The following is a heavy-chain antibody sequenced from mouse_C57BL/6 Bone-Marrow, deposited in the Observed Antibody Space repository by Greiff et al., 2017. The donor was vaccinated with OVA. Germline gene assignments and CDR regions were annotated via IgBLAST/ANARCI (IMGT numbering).Heavy chain of an antibody. CDR1: GHTFTSYW. D-gene: IGHD2-2*01. Sequence: QVQLKESGAELAKPGASVKLSCKASGHTFTSYWMHWVKQRPGQGLEWIGYINPSSGYTKYNQKFKDKATLTADKSSSTAYMQLSSLTYEDSAVYYCARGAGLPLYAMDYWGQGTSVTVSS. CDR2: INPSSGYT. J-gene: IGHJ4*01. CDR3: ARGAGLPLYAMDY. V-gene: IGHV1-7*01.